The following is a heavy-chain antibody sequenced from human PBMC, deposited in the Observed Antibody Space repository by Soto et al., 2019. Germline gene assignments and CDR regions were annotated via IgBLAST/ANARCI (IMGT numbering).Heavy chain of an antibody. D-gene: IGHD3-10*01. CDR3: ARGGGGPYGPYYYGMDV. CDR2: IYYSGST. V-gene: IGHV4-30-4*01. J-gene: IGHJ6*02. CDR1: GGSISSGDYY. Sequence: QVQLQESGPGLVKPSQTLSLTCTVSGGSISSGDYYWSWIRQPPGKGLEWIGYIYYSGSTYYNPSLKSRVTISVETSKNQFSLKLSSVTAADTAVYYCARGGGGPYGPYYYGMDVWGQGTTVTVSS.